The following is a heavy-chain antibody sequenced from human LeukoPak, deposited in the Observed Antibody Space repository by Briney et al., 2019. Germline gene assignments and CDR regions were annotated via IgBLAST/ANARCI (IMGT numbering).Heavy chain of an antibody. CDR2: IYPGDSDT. Sequence: GESLKISCKGSGYSFTSYWIGWVRQMPGKGLEWMGIIYPGDSDTRYSPSFQGQVTISADKSISTAYLQWSSLKASDTAMYYCARRMSSGWYSSENYYYGMDVWGKGTTVTVSS. J-gene: IGHJ6*04. CDR1: GYSFTSYW. V-gene: IGHV5-51*01. CDR3: ARRMSSGWYSSENYYYGMDV. D-gene: IGHD6-19*01.